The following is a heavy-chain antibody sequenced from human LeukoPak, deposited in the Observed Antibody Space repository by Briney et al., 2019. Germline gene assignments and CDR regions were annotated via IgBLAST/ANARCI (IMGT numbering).Heavy chain of an antibody. CDR3: FLRVVAATLLEY. J-gene: IGHJ4*02. V-gene: IGHV1-18*01. CDR1: GYTFTNYD. CDR2: ISVNNGEA. Sequence: GASVKVSCKASGYTFTNYDISWVRQAPGQGLEWMGWISVNNGEAKYPQKVQGRVTMTTDTSTSTAYMELRSLRSDDTAVYYCFLRVVAATLLEYWGQGTLVTVSS. D-gene: IGHD2-15*01.